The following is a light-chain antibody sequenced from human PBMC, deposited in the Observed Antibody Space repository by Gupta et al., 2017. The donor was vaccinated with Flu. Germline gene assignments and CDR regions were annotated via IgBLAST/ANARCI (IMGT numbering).Light chain of an antibody. J-gene: IGLJ3*02. V-gene: IGLV1-40*01. CDR1: NSNIGAGYD. CDR3: QSYDSSLSAGV. CDR2: TNI. Sequence: QSVLTQPPSVSGAPGQSVTISCTGSNSNIGAGYDVQWYQQLPGTAPKLLIYTNIDRPSGVPDRFSVSRSGISASLAITGLQAEDEADYYCQSYDSSLSAGVFGGGTKLTVL.